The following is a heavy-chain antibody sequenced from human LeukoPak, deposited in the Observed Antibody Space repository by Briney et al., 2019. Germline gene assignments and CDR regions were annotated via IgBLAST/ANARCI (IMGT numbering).Heavy chain of an antibody. CDR3: ASTANYYYYYMDV. CDR1: GYTLTELS. Sequence: SVKVSCKVSGYTLTELSMHWVRQAPGQGLEWMGGIIPIFGTANYAQKFQGRVTITTDESTSTAYMELSSLRSEDTAVYYCASTANYYYYYMDVWGKGTTVTVSS. CDR2: IIPIFGTA. V-gene: IGHV1-69*05. J-gene: IGHJ6*03.